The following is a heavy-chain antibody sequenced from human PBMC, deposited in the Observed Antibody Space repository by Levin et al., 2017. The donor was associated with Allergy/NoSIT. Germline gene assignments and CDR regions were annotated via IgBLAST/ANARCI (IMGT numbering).Heavy chain of an antibody. V-gene: IGHV3-23*01. CDR1: GFTFSSYA. D-gene: IGHD6-19*01. CDR2: ISGSGGST. J-gene: IGHJ3*02. Sequence: GESLKISCAASGFTFSSYAMSWVRQAPGKGLEWVSAISGSGGSTYYADSVKGRFTISRDNSKNTLYLQMNSLRAEDTAVYYCAKDMRYSSGWYRQMAASLRVVGAFDIWGQGTMVTVSS. CDR3: AKDMRYSSGWYRQMAASLRVVGAFDI.